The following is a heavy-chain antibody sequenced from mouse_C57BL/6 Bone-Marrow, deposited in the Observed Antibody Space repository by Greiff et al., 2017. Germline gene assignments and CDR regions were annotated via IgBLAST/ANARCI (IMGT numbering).Heavy chain of an antibody. CDR2: IHPNSGST. Sequence: QVQLQQSGAELVKPGASVKLSCKASGYTFTSYWMHWVKQRPGQGLEWIGMIHPNSGSTNYNEKFKSKATLTVDKSSSTAYMQLSSLTSEDSAVYYCARNCDYPFAYWGQGTLVTVSA. V-gene: IGHV1-64*01. J-gene: IGHJ3*01. D-gene: IGHD2-4*01. CDR3: ARNCDYPFAY. CDR1: GYTFTSYW.